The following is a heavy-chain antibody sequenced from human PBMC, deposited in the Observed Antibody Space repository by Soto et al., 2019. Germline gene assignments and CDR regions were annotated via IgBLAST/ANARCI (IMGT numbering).Heavy chain of an antibody. J-gene: IGHJ4*02. CDR2: ISGSGGST. V-gene: IGHV3-23*01. CDR1: GFTFSSYA. Sequence: EVQLLESGGGLVQPGGSLRLSCAASGFTFSSYAMSWVRQAPGKGLEWVSAISGSGGSTYYADSVKGRFTISRDNSKNTLYLQMNSLRAEDTAVYYCAKDNQPIISLGSVDGYWGQGTLVTVSS. D-gene: IGHD3-10*01. CDR3: AKDNQPIISLGSVDGY.